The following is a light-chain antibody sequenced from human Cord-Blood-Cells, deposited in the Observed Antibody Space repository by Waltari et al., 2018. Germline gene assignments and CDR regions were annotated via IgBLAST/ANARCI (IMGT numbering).Light chain of an antibody. CDR3: CSYAGSYTFVV. V-gene: IGLV2-11*01. CDR2: DVS. Sequence: QSALTQPRSVSGSPGQSVTISCTGTSSDVGAYNYVPWYQQHPGKAPKLMIYDVSKRPSGVPDRFSGSKSGNTASLTISGLQAEDEADYYCCSYAGSYTFVVFGGGTKLTVL. CDR1: SSDVGAYNY. J-gene: IGLJ2*01.